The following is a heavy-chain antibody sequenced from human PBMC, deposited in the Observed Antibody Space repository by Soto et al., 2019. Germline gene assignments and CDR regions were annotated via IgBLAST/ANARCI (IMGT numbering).Heavy chain of an antibody. V-gene: IGHV3-23*01. CDR1: GFTFCSYA. CDR2: VRGSGGST. J-gene: IGHJ4*02. Sequence: EVQILESGGGLVQPGGSLRLSCAASGFTFCSYAMSWVRQAPGKGLEWVSAVRGSGGSTYYADSVKGRFNISRDNSKITRYLQSNSLIAEDTAVYYCATEEEWELLYYFDYCGQGTLVTVSS. D-gene: IGHD1-26*01. CDR3: ATEEEWELLYYFDY.